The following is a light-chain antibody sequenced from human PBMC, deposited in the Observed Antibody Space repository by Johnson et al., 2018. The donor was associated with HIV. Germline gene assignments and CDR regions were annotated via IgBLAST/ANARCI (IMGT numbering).Light chain of an antibody. CDR2: ENN. CDR1: SSNIGNNY. Sequence: VLTQPPSVSAAPGQKVTISCSGSSSNIGNNYVSWYQQLPGTAPKLLIYENNKRPSGIPDRFSGSKSGTSDTLGITGLQTGDEADYYCGTWDSSLSAGYVFGTGTKVTVL. J-gene: IGLJ1*01. V-gene: IGLV1-51*02. CDR3: GTWDSSLSAGYV.